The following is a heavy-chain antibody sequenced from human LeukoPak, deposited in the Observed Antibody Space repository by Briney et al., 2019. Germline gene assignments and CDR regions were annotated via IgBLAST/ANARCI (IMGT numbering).Heavy chain of an antibody. D-gene: IGHD3-9*01. CDR3: ARRKTTVLRYFRHLDY. CDR2: INHSGST. CDR1: GGSFSGYY. Sequence: SETLSLTCAVYGGSFSGYYWSWLRQPPGKGLEWIGEINHSGSTNYNPSLKSRVTISVDTSKNQFSLKLSSVTAADTAVYYCARRKTTVLRYFRHLDYWGQGTLVTVSS. J-gene: IGHJ4*02. V-gene: IGHV4-34*01.